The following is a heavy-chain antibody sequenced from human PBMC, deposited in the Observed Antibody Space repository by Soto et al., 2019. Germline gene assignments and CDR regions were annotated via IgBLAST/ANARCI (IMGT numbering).Heavy chain of an antibody. V-gene: IGHV1-24*01. CDR1: GDTLSELS. J-gene: IGHJ5*02. CDR3: ARASGSSYWFDP. CDR2: FDPEDGET. Sequence: ASVKVSCKVSGDTLSELSMYWVRQAPGKGLEWMGGFDPEDGETIYAQKFQGRVTMTEDTSTDTAYMELSSLRSEDTAMYYCARASGSSYWFDPWGQGTPVTVSS. D-gene: IGHD1-26*01.